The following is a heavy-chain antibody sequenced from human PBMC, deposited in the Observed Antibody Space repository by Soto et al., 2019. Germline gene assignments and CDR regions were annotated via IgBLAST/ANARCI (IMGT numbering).Heavy chain of an antibody. V-gene: IGHV5-10-1*01. J-gene: IGHJ4*02. Sequence: EFVKISCKGSGYSFAGYWITWVRQNPGKGLEWMGRIDPSDSQTYYSPSFRGHVTISVTKSITTVFLQWSSLRASDTAMYYCARQIYDSDTGPNFQYYFDSWGQGTPVTVSS. CDR1: GYSFAGYW. CDR2: IDPSDSQT. D-gene: IGHD3-22*01. CDR3: ARQIYDSDTGPNFQYYFDS.